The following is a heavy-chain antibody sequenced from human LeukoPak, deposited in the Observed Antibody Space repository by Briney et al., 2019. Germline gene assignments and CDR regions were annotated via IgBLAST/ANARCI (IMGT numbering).Heavy chain of an antibody. CDR1: GYTFTSYD. J-gene: IGHJ6*03. V-gene: IGHV1-8*03. Sequence: GASVKGSCKASGYTFTSYDIYWVRQATGQGLEWMGWMNPNIGNTGYAQKFQGRVTITRNTSISTAYMELSSLRSEDTAVYYCARGLGQHYDYVWGSYRTYYMDVWGKGTTVTVSS. CDR3: ARGLGQHYDYVWGSYRTYYMDV. CDR2: MNPNIGNT. D-gene: IGHD3-16*02.